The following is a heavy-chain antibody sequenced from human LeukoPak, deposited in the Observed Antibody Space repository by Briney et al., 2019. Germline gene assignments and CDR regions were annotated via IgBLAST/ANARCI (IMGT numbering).Heavy chain of an antibody. J-gene: IGHJ4*02. CDR1: GFTFSSYA. V-gene: IGHV3-23*01. CDR3: AKSYNGYESKPDY. D-gene: IGHD5-12*01. Sequence: GSLRLSCAASGFTFSSYAMSWVRQAPGKGLEWVSSISNSGGRTFYTDSVKGRFTISRDNSKITLYLQMNSLRAEDTAVYYCAKSYNGYESKPDYWGQGTLVTVSS. CDR2: ISNSGGRT.